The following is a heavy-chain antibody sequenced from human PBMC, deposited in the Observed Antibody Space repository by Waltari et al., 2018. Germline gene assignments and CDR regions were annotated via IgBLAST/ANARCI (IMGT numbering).Heavy chain of an antibody. CDR1: GYSISSGYY. V-gene: IGHV4-38-2*01. D-gene: IGHD6-13*01. CDR3: ARGSSSSWYGVY. J-gene: IGHJ4*02. CDR2: IYHSGST. Sequence: QVQLQESGPGLVKPSETLSLTCAVSGYSISSGYYWGWIRQPPGKGLEWIGSIYHSGSTYYNPSLKSRVTISVDTSKNQCSLKLSSVTAADTAVYYCARGSSSSWYGVYWGQGTLVTVSS.